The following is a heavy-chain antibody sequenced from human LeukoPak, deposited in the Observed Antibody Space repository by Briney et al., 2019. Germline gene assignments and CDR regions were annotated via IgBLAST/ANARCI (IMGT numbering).Heavy chain of an antibody. V-gene: IGHV3-48*01. CDR2: ISSSSTI. CDR1: GFTFSSYS. D-gene: IGHD5-18*01. J-gene: IGHJ4*02. CDR3: ARCPYSFGFAPPQY. Sequence: PGGSLRLSCAASGFTFSSYSMNWVRQAPGKGLEWVSYISSSSTIYYADSVKGRFTISRHNAKNSLYLQMNSLRAEDTAVYYCARCPYSFGFAPPQYWGQGTLVIVSS.